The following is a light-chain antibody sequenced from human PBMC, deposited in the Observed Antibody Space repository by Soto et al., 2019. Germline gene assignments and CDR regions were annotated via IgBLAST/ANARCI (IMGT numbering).Light chain of an antibody. J-gene: IGLJ1*01. CDR1: SSDVGAYNY. CDR3: CSYTSSSTYV. CDR2: DVS. Sequence: QSVLTQPASVSGSPGQSITISCTGTSSDVGAYNYVSWFQQYPGKAPKLMIYDVSNRPSGVFNRFSGSKSGNTASLTISGLQAEDEADYYCCSYTSSSTYVFGTGTKVTVL. V-gene: IGLV2-14*01.